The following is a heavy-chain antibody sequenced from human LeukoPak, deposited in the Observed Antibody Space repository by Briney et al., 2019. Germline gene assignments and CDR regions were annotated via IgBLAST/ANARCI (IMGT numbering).Heavy chain of an antibody. Sequence: ASETLSLTCTVSGGSISSYYWSWIRQPPGKGLEWIGYIYYSGSTNYNPSLKSRVTISVDTSKNQFSLKLSSVTAADTAVYYCARVCIKWAIAASQGFWFDPWGQGTLVTVSS. D-gene: IGHD6-13*01. CDR1: GGSISSYY. CDR3: ARVCIKWAIAASQGFWFDP. J-gene: IGHJ5*02. CDR2: IYYSGST. V-gene: IGHV4-59*01.